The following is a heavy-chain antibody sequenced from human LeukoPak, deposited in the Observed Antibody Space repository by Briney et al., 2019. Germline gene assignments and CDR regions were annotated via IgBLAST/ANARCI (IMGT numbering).Heavy chain of an antibody. V-gene: IGHV3-21*01. D-gene: IGHD3-10*01. Sequence: GGSLRLSCAASGFTFSTYSMNWVRQAPGKGLEWVSSISSSSSYIYYADSVKGRFTISRDNAQNSLYVQMNSLRDEDTAVYYCARVEVRGAVDFWGQGTLVTVSS. CDR1: GFTFSTYS. J-gene: IGHJ4*02. CDR3: ARVEVRGAVDF. CDR2: ISSSSSYI.